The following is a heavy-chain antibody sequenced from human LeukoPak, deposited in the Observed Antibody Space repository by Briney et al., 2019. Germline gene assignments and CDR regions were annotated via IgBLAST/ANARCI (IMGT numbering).Heavy chain of an antibody. CDR1: GFTFSSYS. D-gene: IGHD1-26*01. CDR2: ISSSSSYI. Sequence: GGSLRLSCAASGFTFSSYSMNWVRQAPGKGLEWVSSISSSSSYIYYADSVKGRFTISRDNARNSVYLQMNSLRVEDTAVYYCAVDKSWSFPLWGQGTLVTVSS. J-gene: IGHJ4*02. V-gene: IGHV3-21*01. CDR3: AVDKSWSFPL.